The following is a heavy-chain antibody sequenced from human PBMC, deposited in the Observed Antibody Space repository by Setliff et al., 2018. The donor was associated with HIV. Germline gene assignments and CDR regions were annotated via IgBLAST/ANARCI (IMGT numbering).Heavy chain of an antibody. CDR1: GYTFTDYY. J-gene: IGHJ3*02. D-gene: IGHD4-17*01. CDR3: ARDDHGDPFDI. CDR2: VDPKNGDT. Sequence: ASVKVSCKASGYTFTDYYMHWVQQAPAKGLEWMGRVDPKNGDTTYAEKLRGRVTITADTSTDTAYMELGRLRSDDTAVYYCARDDHGDPFDIWGQGTMVTVSS. V-gene: IGHV1-69-2*01.